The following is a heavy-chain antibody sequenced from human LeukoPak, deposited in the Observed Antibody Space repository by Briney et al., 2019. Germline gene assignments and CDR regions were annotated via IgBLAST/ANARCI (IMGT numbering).Heavy chain of an antibody. V-gene: IGHV4-59*08. CDR1: GASIFGSY. CDR2: IYYTGDS. Sequence: SETLSLTCTVSGASIFGSYWSWIRQPPGKGLEWIGYIYYTGDSNYNPSLKSRATISLDTSRSQFSLMLCSVTAADTAIYYCARHSFARPFDSWGQGTLVTVSS. J-gene: IGHJ4*02. D-gene: IGHD6-6*01. CDR3: ARHSFARPFDS.